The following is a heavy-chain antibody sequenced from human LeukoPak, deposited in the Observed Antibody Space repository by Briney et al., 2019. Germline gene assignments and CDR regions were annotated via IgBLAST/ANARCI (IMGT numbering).Heavy chain of an antibody. CDR2: IGTAGDT. Sequence: GGSLRLSCAASGFTFSSHDMPWVRQATGKGLEWVSGIGTAGDTHYPGSVKGRFTISRENAKNSLYLQMNSLRAGDTAIYYCARASSGPDYWGQGILVTVSS. J-gene: IGHJ4*02. CDR3: ARASSGPDY. V-gene: IGHV3-13*01. CDR1: GFTFSSHD. D-gene: IGHD3-22*01.